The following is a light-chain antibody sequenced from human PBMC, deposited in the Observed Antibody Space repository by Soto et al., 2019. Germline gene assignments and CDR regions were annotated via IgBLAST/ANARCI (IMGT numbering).Light chain of an antibody. CDR3: CSYGGSYNLV. V-gene: IGLV2-11*01. J-gene: IGLJ2*01. CDR1: SSDVGGYNY. CDR2: GVS. Sequence: QSALTQPRSVSGSPGQSVTISCTGTSSDVGGYNYVPWYQQHPGKAPKLMIYGVSKRPSGVPDRFSGSKSGNTASLTISGLQAEDEADYYCCSYGGSYNLVFGGGTKLTVL.